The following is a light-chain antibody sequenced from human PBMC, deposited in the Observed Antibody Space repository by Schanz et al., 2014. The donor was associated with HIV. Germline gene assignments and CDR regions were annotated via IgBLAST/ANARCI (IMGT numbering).Light chain of an antibody. V-gene: IGLV2-14*01. CDR2: DVS. CDR1: SSDVGGYNY. CDR3: SSYAGSNNVI. Sequence: QSALTQPASVSGSPGQSITISCTGTSSDVGGYNYVSWYQQHPGKAPKLMIYDVSNRPSGVSNRFSGSMSGNTASLTVSGLLTEDEADYYCSSYAGSNNVIFGGGTKLTVL. J-gene: IGLJ2*01.